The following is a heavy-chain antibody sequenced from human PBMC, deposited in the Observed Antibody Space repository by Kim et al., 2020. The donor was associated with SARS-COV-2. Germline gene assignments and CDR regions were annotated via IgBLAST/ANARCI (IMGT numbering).Heavy chain of an antibody. J-gene: IGHJ6*02. Sequence: SETLSLTCPVSGGSISSGGYYWSWIRQHPGKGLEWIGYIYYSGSTYYNPSLKSRVTISVDTSKNQFSLKLSSVTAADTAVYYCARDRPPRGVTDYYYYGMEVWSQGTTGTVSS. D-gene: IGHD2-21*02. V-gene: IGHV4-31*03. CDR2: IYYSGST. CDR1: GGSISSGGYY. CDR3: ARDRPPRGVTDYYYYGMEV.